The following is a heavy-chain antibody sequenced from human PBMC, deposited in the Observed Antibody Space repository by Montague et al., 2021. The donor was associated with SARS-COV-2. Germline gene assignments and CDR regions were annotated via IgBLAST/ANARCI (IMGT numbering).Heavy chain of an antibody. CDR2: IYYTGTT. V-gene: IGHV4-59*01. CDR1: GASFSNYY. CDR3: AREQIVVVPAAPYYYYGMDV. Sequence: SETLSLTCTVSGASFSNYYWSWIRQPPGKGLEWIGYIYYTGTTNYNPSLKSRVTISVDTSKTQFSLKLTSVTAADTAVYYCAREQIVVVPAAPYYYYGMDVWGQGTTVTVSS. J-gene: IGHJ6*02. D-gene: IGHD2-2*01.